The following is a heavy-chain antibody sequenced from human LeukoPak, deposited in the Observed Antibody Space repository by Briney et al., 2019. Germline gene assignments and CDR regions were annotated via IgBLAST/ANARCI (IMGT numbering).Heavy chain of an antibody. D-gene: IGHD2-2*01. CDR1: GFTFSSYG. CDR2: IYSGGNT. V-gene: IGHV3-53*01. CDR3: ARGETSSYDY. J-gene: IGHJ4*02. Sequence: GGSLRLSCSASGFTFSSYGMHWVRQAPGKGLEWVSVIYSGGNTYYADSVKGRFTISIDNSKNTVYLQMNSLRAEDTAVYYCARGETSSYDYWGQGTLVTVSS.